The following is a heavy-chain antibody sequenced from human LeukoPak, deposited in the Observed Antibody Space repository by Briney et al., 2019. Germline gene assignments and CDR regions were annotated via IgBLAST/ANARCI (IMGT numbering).Heavy chain of an antibody. CDR2: INHSGST. CDR1: GGSFSGYY. J-gene: IGHJ4*02. Sequence: PSETLSLTCAVYGGSFSGYYWSWIRQPPGKGLEWIGEINHSGSTNYNPSLKSRVTISVDTSKNQFSLKLSSVTAADTAVYYCARNDYDILTGYLYYFDYWGQGTLVTVSS. CDR3: ARNDYDILTGYLYYFDY. D-gene: IGHD3-9*01. V-gene: IGHV4-34*01.